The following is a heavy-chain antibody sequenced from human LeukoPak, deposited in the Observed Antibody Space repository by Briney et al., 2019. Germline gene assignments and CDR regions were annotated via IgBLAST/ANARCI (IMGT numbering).Heavy chain of an antibody. V-gene: IGHV4-34*01. J-gene: IGHJ6*03. CDR1: SGSFSGYY. D-gene: IGHD3-22*01. CDR2: INHSGST. CDR3: ARGRYYYDSSGYMDYYYYMDV. Sequence: PSETLSLTCAVYSGSFSGYYWSWIRQPPGKGLEWIGEINHSGSTNYNPSLKSRVTISVDTSKNQFSLKLSSVTAADTAVYYCARGRYYYDSSGYMDYYYYMDVWGKGTTVTVSS.